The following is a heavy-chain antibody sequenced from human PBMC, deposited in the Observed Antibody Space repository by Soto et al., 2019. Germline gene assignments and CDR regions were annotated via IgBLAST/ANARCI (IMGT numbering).Heavy chain of an antibody. D-gene: IGHD2-2*01. J-gene: IGHJ5*02. CDR3: IYCSTTSPHNWFDP. V-gene: IGHV5-51*01. CDR2: IYPGDSYT. Sequence: PGESLKISCKGSGYSFSNYWIVWVRQMPGKGLEWMGIIYPGDSYTNYSPSFQGHVTISADKSISTAYLQWSSLKASDTAMYYCIYCSTTSPHNWFDPWGQGTLVTVSS. CDR1: GYSFSNYW.